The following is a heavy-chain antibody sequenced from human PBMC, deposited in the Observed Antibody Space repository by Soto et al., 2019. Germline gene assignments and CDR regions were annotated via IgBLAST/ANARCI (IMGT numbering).Heavy chain of an antibody. V-gene: IGHV1-69*12. D-gene: IGHD3-22*01. CDR1: GGSLSNYG. Sequence: QVQLVQSGAEVKKPGSSVKVSCKASGGSLSNYGISWVRQAPGQGLEWMGAIIPVFGTPNYAQKFQDRVTITADESTTTVDMEVRSLTSEDTDVYYCARGDATKIVVTTYYAMDVWGQGTTVTVSS. CDR3: ARGDATKIVVTTYYAMDV. CDR2: IIPVFGTP. J-gene: IGHJ6*02.